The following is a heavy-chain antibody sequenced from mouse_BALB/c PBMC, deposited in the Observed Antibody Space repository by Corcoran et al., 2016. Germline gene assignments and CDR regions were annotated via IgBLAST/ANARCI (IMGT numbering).Heavy chain of an antibody. Sequence: QVQLQQPGAELVKPGAPVKLSYKAAGYTFTSYWMNWVKQRPGRGLEWIGRIDPSDSETHYNQKFKDKATLIVDKSSSTAYIQLSSLTSEDSAVYYCARQLGLPLDYWGQGTTLTVSS. D-gene: IGHD3-2*01. V-gene: IGHV1-69*02. J-gene: IGHJ2*01. CDR3: ARQLGLPLDY. CDR1: GYTFTSYW. CDR2: IDPSDSET.